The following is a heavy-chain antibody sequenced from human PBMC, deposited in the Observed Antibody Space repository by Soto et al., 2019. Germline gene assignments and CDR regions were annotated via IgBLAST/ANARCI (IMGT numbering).Heavy chain of an antibody. CDR3: ARLGAPGYYYYGMDV. CDR1: GGTFSSYA. Sequence: VASVKVSCKASGGTFSSYAISWVRQAPGQGLEWMGGIIPIFGTANYAQKFQGRVTITADESTSTAYMGLSSLRSEDTAVYYCARLGAPGYYYYGMDVWGQGTTVTVSS. J-gene: IGHJ6*02. V-gene: IGHV1-69*13. D-gene: IGHD3-16*01. CDR2: IIPIFGTA.